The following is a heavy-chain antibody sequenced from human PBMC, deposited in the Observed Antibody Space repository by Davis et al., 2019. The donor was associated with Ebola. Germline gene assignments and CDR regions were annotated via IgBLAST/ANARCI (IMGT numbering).Heavy chain of an antibody. J-gene: IGHJ4*02. Sequence: GESLKISCAASGFTFSNYGMNWVRQAPGPRLFCLSSISSGCTHRFYAGSVKGRCTITRDNAKNSLYLQMNNLRAEDMAVYYCARLLTPRYCSADGCYLEIFENWGQGTLVSVSS. CDR2: ISSGCTHR. V-gene: IGHV3-21*04. D-gene: IGHD2-15*01. CDR1: GFTFSNYG. CDR3: ARLLTPRYCSADGCYLEIFEN.